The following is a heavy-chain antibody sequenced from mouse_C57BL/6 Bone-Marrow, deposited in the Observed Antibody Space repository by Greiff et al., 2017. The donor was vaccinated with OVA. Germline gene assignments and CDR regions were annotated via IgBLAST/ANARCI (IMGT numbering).Heavy chain of an antibody. J-gene: IGHJ1*03. Sequence: QVQLQQPGAELVKPGASVKLSCKASGYTFTSYWMQWVKQRPGQGLEWIGAIDPSDSYTNYTQKFKGKATLTVDTSSSTAYMQLRSLTSADSAVYYCARDVYGSSYWYFEVWGTGTTVTVSS. CDR2: IDPSDSYT. CDR3: ARDVYGSSYWYFEV. D-gene: IGHD1-1*01. CDR1: GYTFTSYW. V-gene: IGHV1-50*01.